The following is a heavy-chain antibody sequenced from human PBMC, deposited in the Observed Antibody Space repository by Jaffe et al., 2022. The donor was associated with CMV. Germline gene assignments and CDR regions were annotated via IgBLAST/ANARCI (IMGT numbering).Heavy chain of an antibody. CDR3: ASHHAYNYLAQRYYYDSSGYADAFDI. CDR2: IWYDGSNK. CDR1: GFTFSSYG. J-gene: IGHJ3*02. V-gene: IGHV3-33*01. Sequence: QVQLVESGGGVVQPGRSLRLSCAASGFTFSSYGMHWVRQAPGKGLEWVAVIWYDGSNKYYADSVKGRFTISRDNSKNTLYLQMNSLRAEDTAVYYCASHHAYNYLAQRYYYDSSGYADAFDIWGQGSMVTVSS. D-gene: IGHD3-22*01.